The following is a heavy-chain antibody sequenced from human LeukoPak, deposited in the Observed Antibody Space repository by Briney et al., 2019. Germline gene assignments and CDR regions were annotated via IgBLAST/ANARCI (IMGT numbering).Heavy chain of an antibody. Sequence: SETLSLTCAVYGGSFSGYYWSWIRQPPGKGLEWIGEINHSGSTNYNPSLKSRVTVSVDTSKNQFSLKLSSVTAADTAVYYCARASWRNWNYYYYYMDVWGKGTTVTVSS. CDR1: GGSFSGYY. CDR3: ARASWRNWNYYYYYMDV. D-gene: IGHD1-1*01. CDR2: INHSGST. V-gene: IGHV4-34*01. J-gene: IGHJ6*03.